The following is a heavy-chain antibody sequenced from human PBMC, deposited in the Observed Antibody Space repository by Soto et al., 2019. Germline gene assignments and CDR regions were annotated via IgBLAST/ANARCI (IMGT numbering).Heavy chain of an antibody. D-gene: IGHD3-3*01. CDR3: ASRGAYEYWIDY. CDR2: IFYSGST. J-gene: IGHJ4*02. Sequence: QLQLQESGPGLVKPSETLSLTCTVSGASISSNSFYWGWIRQPPGKGLEWIGSIFYSGSTYYNPSLKSRVTISVDTSKNQFSLKLSSVTAADTAVYYCASRGAYEYWIDYWGQGTLVTVSS. V-gene: IGHV4-39*01. CDR1: GASISSNSFY.